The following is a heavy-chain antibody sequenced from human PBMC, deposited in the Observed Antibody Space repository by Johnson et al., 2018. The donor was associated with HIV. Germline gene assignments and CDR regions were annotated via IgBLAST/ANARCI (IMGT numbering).Heavy chain of an antibody. CDR2: IYSGDTT. Sequence: VQLVESGGGLVQPGGSLRLSCAASGFTVSSNYMSWVRQAPGKGLEWVSVIYSGDTTYYADSVKGRFTISRDNSKNTLYLQMNSLRAEDTAVYYCARAYSYGAFDIWCLGTKVTVSS. CDR3: ARAYSYGAFDI. CDR1: GFTVSSNY. D-gene: IGHD5-18*01. J-gene: IGHJ3*02. V-gene: IGHV3-66*01.